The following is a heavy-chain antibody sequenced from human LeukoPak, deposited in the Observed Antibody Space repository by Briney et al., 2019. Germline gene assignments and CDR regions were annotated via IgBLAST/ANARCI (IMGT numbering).Heavy chain of an antibody. CDR2: IYYTGSA. J-gene: IGHJ3*02. D-gene: IGHD1-1*01. Sequence: SDTLTLTCTVCVDLINRYYWRWIRHSTGNALEWIGYIYYTGSASYNPSIKSRLTISVDTAKDQFSLMLSSVTAADTAVYYCARTTPILRRRVPDAFDIWGQGTTVTVSS. V-gene: IGHV4-59*07. CDR3: ARTTPILRRRVPDAFDI. CDR1: VDLINRYY.